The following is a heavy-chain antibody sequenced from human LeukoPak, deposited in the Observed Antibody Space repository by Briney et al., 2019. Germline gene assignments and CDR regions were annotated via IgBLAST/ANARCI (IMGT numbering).Heavy chain of an antibody. CDR3: ARGGSYSHFDY. V-gene: IGHV3-33*01. Sequence: GGSLRLSCAASGFTFSSYGMHWVRQAPGKGLEWVAVIWYDGSNKYYADSVKGRFTISRDNSKNTLYLQMKSLRAEDTAVYYCARGGSYSHFDYWGQGTLVTVSS. CDR1: GFTFSSYG. CDR2: IWYDGSNK. D-gene: IGHD3-10*01. J-gene: IGHJ4*02.